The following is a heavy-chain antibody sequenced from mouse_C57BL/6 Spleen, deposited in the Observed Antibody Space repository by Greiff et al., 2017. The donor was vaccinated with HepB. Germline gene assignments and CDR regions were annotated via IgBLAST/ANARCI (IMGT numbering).Heavy chain of an antibody. CDR2: IYPGSGST. J-gene: IGHJ4*01. CDR3: ARLGFTTVVETDYYAMDY. Sequence: VQLQQSGAELVKPGASVKMSCKASGYTFTSYWITWVKQRPGQGLEWIGDIYPGSGSTNYNEKFKSKATLTVDTSSSTAYMQLSSLTSEDSAVYYCARLGFTTVVETDYYAMDYWGQGTSVTVSS. V-gene: IGHV1-55*01. D-gene: IGHD1-1*01. CDR1: GYTFTSYW.